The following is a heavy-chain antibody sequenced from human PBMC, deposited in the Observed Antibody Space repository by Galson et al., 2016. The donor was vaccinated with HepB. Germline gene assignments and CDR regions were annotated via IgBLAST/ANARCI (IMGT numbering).Heavy chain of an antibody. CDR2: IKQDESEN. CDR1: GFTFSNYW. D-gene: IGHD3-3*01. V-gene: IGHV3-7*03. CDR3: ARGSNLEWLFPFGWYFDL. J-gene: IGHJ2*01. Sequence: SLRLSCAASGFTFSNYWMTWVRQAPGKGLEWVANIKQDESENYYVDSVKGRFTISRDNAKKSMFLQMNSLTVEDTAVYYCARGSNLEWLFPFGWYFDLWGRGTPVTVSS.